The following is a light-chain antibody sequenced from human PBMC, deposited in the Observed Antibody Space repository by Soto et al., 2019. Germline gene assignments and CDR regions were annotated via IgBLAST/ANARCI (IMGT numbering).Light chain of an antibody. CDR2: DVT. Sequence: QSALTQPRSVSGSPGQSVTISCTGTNSDVRTYNYVSWYQQHPGKAPKLIIYDVTKRPSGVPDRFSGSKSGNTASLIISGLQAADEAEYYCCCCSYAGSSSFRVLFGGGTKLTVL. V-gene: IGLV2-11*01. J-gene: IGLJ2*01. CDR1: NSDVRTYNY. CDR3: CSYAGSSSFRVL.